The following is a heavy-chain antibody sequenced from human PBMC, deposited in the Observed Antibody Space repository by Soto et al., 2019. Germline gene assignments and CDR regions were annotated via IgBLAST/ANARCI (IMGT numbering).Heavy chain of an antibody. D-gene: IGHD6-19*01. CDR3: ARPSIGGSGWYGRYFQH. CDR1: GGSFSGYY. V-gene: IGHV4-34*01. CDR2: INHSGST. J-gene: IGHJ1*01. Sequence: SETLSLTCAVYGGSFSGYYWSWIRQPPGKGLEWIGEINHSGSTNYNPSLKSRVTISVDTSKNQFSLKLSSVTAADTAVYYCARPSIGGSGWYGRYFQHWGQGTLVTVSS.